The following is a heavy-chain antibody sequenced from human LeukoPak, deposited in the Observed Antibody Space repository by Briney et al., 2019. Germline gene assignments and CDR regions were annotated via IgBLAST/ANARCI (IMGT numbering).Heavy chain of an antibody. CDR1: GFTVINNY. Sequence: GGSLRLSCAASGFTVINNYMSWVRQAPGKGLEWVPVIYAGGTTYYADSVKGRFTISRDNSKNTLSLQMNSLRAEDTAVYYCARVSPESSGYPRGYFDYWGQGTLVTVSS. CDR2: IYAGGTT. CDR3: ARVSPESSGYPRGYFDY. J-gene: IGHJ4*02. V-gene: IGHV3-66*01. D-gene: IGHD3-22*01.